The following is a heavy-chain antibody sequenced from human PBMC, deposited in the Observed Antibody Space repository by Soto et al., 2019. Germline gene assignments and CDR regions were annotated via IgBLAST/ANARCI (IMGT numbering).Heavy chain of an antibody. J-gene: IGHJ5*02. CDR3: AKDRVRIAAAGTSWFDP. D-gene: IGHD6-13*01. V-gene: IGHV3-23*01. CDR1: GFTFSSYA. CDR2: ISGSGGST. Sequence: GGSLRLSCAASGFTFSSYAMRWVRQAPGKGLEWVSAISGSGGSTYYADSVKGRFTISRDNSKNTLYLQMNSLRAEDTAVYYCAKDRVRIAAAGTSWFDPWGQGTLVTVSS.